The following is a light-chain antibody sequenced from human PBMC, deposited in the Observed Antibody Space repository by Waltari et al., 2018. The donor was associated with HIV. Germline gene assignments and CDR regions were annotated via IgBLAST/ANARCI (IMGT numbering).Light chain of an antibody. CDR3: QASDTWTV. Sequence: SYELTQPPSVSVSPGQTASITCSGDQLGDKYVSWYQQRPGQSPVLLIYQDTKRPSGSPERVSGANAGNTATLTISGAQARDESDYYCQASDTWTVFGGGTKLTVL. J-gene: IGLJ2*01. CDR1: QLGDKY. V-gene: IGLV3-1*01. CDR2: QDT.